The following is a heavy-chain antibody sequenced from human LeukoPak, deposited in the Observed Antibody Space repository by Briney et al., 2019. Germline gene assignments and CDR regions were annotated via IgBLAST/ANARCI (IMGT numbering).Heavy chain of an antibody. CDR3: ARSPSSSTEGYFDY. V-gene: IGHV4-4*07. J-gene: IGHJ4*02. CDR1: GGSISNYY. CDR2: VYNSGIT. Sequence: SETLSLTCTVSGGSISNYYWSWIRQPAGKGLEWIGRVYNSGITNYNPSLESRVSISVDTSKNNFSLNLSSVTAADTAVYFCARSPSSSTEGYFDYWGQGTLVTVSS. D-gene: IGHD2/OR15-2a*01.